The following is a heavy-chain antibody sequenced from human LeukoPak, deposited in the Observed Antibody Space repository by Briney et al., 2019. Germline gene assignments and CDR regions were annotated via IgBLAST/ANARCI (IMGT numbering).Heavy chain of an antibody. CDR3: ARDWAYCGGDCYSPDGNWFDP. Sequence: GASVKVSCKASGYTFTGYYMHWVRQAPGQGLEWMGWINPNSGGTNYAQKLQGRVTMTTDTSTSTAYMELRSLRSDDTAVYYCARDWAYCGGDCYSPDGNWFDPWGQGTLVTVSS. CDR2: INPNSGGT. V-gene: IGHV1-2*02. D-gene: IGHD2-21*01. J-gene: IGHJ5*02. CDR1: GYTFTGYY.